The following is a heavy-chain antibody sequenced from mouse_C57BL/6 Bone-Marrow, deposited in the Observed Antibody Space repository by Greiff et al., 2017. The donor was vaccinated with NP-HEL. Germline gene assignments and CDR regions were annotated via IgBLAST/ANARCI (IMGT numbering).Heavy chain of an antibody. CDR3: ARFIFDY. CDR1: GYAFSSSW. J-gene: IGHJ2*01. Sequence: QVQLQQSGPELVKPGASVKISCKASGYAFSSSWMNWVKQRPGKGLEWIGRIYPGDGDTNYNEKFKGKATLTADKSSSTAYMQLSSLTSEDSAVYFCARFIFDYWGRGTTITVSS. CDR2: IYPGDGDT. V-gene: IGHV1-82*01. D-gene: IGHD1-1*01.